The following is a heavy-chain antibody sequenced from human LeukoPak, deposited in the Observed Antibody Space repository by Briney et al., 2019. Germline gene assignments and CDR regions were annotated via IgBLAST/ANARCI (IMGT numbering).Heavy chain of an antibody. CDR3: ARTYGSENWFDP. Sequence: ASVKVSCKASGYTFTSYYMHWVRQAPGQGLEWMGIINPRGGSTSYAQKFQGRVTMTRDTSTSTVYMELSSLRSEDTAVYYCARTYGSENWFDPWGQGTLVTVSS. D-gene: IGHD3-10*01. V-gene: IGHV1-46*01. CDR2: INPRGGST. CDR1: GYTFTSYY. J-gene: IGHJ5*02.